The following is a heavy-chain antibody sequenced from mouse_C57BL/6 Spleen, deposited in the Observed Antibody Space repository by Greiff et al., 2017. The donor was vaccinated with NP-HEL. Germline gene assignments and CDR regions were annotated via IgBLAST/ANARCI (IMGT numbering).Heavy chain of an antibody. CDR3: ARNTPSYYGSSYGCDV. CDR1: GFSLTSYG. Sequence: QVQLQQSGPGLVQPSQSLSITCTVSGFSLTSYGVHWVRQSPGKGLEWLGVIWSGGSTDYNAAFISRLSISKDNSKSQVFFKMNSLQADDTAIYYCARNTPSYYGSSYGCDVWGTGTTVTVSS. CDR2: IWSGGST. D-gene: IGHD1-1*01. J-gene: IGHJ1*03. V-gene: IGHV2-2*01.